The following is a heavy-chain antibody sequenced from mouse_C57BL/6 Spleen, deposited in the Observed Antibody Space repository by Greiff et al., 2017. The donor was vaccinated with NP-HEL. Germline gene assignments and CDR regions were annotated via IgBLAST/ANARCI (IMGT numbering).Heavy chain of an antibody. CDR3: AIIYYDYDGAMDY. CDR2: ISYDGSN. V-gene: IGHV3-6*01. J-gene: IGHJ4*01. D-gene: IGHD2-4*01. Sequence: EVKVEESGPGLVKPSQSLSLTCSVTGYSITSGYYWNWIRQFPGNKLEWMGYISYDGSNNYNPSLKNRISITRDTSKNQFFLKLNSVTTEDTATYYCAIIYYDYDGAMDYWGQGTSVTVSS. CDR1: GYSITSGYY.